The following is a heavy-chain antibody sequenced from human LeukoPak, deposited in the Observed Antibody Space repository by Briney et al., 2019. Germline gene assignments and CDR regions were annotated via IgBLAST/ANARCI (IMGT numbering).Heavy chain of an antibody. J-gene: IGHJ2*01. V-gene: IGHV4-59*01. CDR1: GGSISSYY. D-gene: IGHD6-6*01. CDR2: IYYSGST. CDR3: ARDREYSTFDL. Sequence: SETLSLTCTVSGGSISSYYWSWIRQPPGKGLEWIGYIYYSGSTNYNPSLKSRVTISVDTSKNQFSLKLSSVTAADTAVYYCARDREYSTFDLWGRGTLVTVSS.